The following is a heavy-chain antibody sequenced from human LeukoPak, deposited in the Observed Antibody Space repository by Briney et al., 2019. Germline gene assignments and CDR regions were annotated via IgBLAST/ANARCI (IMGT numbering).Heavy chain of an antibody. D-gene: IGHD3-9*01. CDR3: VKDGLDWGSYFDL. V-gene: IGHV3-66*01. J-gene: IGHJ2*01. Sequence: GGSLRLSCAASGFTVSSNYMSWVRQAPGKGLEWVSVIYSGGSTYYADSVKGRFTISRDNSKNTLYLQMNSLRAEDTAVYYCVKDGLDWGSYFDLWGRGTLVTVSS. CDR2: IYSGGST. CDR1: GFTVSSNY.